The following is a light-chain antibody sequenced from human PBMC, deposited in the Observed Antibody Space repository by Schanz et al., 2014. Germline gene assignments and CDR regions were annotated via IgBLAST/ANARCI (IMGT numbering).Light chain of an antibody. CDR1: SSDVGGYNY. J-gene: IGLJ2*01. CDR3: CSYAGSSTLV. V-gene: IGLV2-8*01. Sequence: QSALTQPPSASGSPGQSVTISCTGTSSDVGGYNYVSWYQQHPGKAPKLMIYEVSKRPSGVPDRFSGSKSGNTASLTVSGLQSEDEADYYCCSYAGSSTLVFGGGTQLTVL. CDR2: EVS.